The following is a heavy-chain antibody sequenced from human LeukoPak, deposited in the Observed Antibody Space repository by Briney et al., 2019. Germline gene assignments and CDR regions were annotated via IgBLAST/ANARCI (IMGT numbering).Heavy chain of an antibody. CDR3: ARVASYYDFWSGYTDAYYMDV. J-gene: IGHJ6*03. Sequence: GGSLRLSCAASGFPFDDYGMTWVRQAPGKGLEWVSSISSSSSYIYYADSVKGRFTISRHNAKNSLYLQMNSLRAEDTAVYYCARVASYYDFWSGYTDAYYMDVWGKGTTVTVSS. D-gene: IGHD3-3*01. V-gene: IGHV3-21*01. CDR2: ISSSSSYI. CDR1: GFPFDDYG.